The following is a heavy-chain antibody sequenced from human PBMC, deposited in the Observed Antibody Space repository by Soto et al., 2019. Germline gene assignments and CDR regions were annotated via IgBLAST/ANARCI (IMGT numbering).Heavy chain of an antibody. CDR3: ARAAGDGGYR. J-gene: IGHJ4*02. CDR1: GFIFSDHY. D-gene: IGHD2-21*01. CDR2: IRNKAHSHTT. Sequence: EVQLVESGGGLVQPGGSLRLSCAASGFIFSDHYMDWVRQAPGKGLEWVGRIRNKAHSHTTEYAASVKGRFTISRDDSKNSLYLQMNSLKTEDTAVYYCARAAGDGGYRWGQGTLVTVSS. V-gene: IGHV3-72*01.